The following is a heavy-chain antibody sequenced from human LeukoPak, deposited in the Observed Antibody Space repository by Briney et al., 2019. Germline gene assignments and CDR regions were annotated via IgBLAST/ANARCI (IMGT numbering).Heavy chain of an antibody. Sequence: GGSLRLSCVVSGFTFSLYNMNWVRQAPGKGLEWVSFISSSRTTTPYIYYAHSVRGRFTISRDNAKNSLYLQMNSLRAEDTAVYYCVRDRGGELGTDLRPGTFDIWGQGTMVIVSS. J-gene: IGHJ3*02. D-gene: IGHD3-10*01. CDR1: GFTFSLYN. CDR3: VRDRGGELGTDLRPGTFDI. V-gene: IGHV3-21*01. CDR2: ISSSRTTTPYI.